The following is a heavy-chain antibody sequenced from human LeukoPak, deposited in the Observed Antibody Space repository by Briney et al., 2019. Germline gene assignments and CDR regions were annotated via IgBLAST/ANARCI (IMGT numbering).Heavy chain of an antibody. J-gene: IGHJ5*01. Sequence: PSETLSLTCTVSGGSISGYYWSWIRQPAGKGLEWIGRIYSSGSTNDNPSLRSRVTMSVDTSKNLFSLKLSSVTAADTAVYYCARYRGKTTVSSLDWFDSWGQGTLVTVSS. D-gene: IGHD4-11*01. V-gene: IGHV4-4*07. CDR1: GGSISGYY. CDR2: IYSSGST. CDR3: ARYRGKTTVSSLDWFDS.